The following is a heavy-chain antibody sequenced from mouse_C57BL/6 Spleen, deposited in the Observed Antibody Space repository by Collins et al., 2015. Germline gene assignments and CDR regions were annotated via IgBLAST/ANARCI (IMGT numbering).Heavy chain of an antibody. CDR2: INPNNGGT. D-gene: IGHD1-1*01. V-gene: IGHV1-26*01. CDR1: GYTFTDYY. J-gene: IGHJ1*03. Sequence: SGPELVKPGASVKISCKASGYTFTDYYMNWVKQSHGKSLEWIGDINPNNGGTSHNQKFKGKATLTVDKSSSTAYMELRSLTSEDSAVYYCARDYYGSSWYFDVWGTGTTVTVSS. CDR3: ARDYYGSSWYFDV.